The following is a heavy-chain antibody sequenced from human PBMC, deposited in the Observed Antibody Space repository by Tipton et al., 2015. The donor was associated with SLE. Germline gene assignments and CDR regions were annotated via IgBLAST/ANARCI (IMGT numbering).Heavy chain of an antibody. CDR3: ATTMTTTASYGAFDM. CDR1: AGSITSSSYY. J-gene: IGHJ3*02. CDR2: IYHSGST. D-gene: IGHD4-17*01. V-gene: IGHV4-39*07. Sequence: TLSLTCTVSAGSITSSSYYWAWIRQPPGKGLEWVGTIYHSGSTYYNPSLKSRVTISVDSSKNHFSLRVASVTAADTAVYYCATTMTTTASYGAFDMWGQGTRVSVSS.